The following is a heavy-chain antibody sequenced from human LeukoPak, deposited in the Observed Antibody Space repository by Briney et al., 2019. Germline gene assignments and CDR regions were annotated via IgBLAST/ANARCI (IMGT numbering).Heavy chain of an antibody. CDR2: MYYSGST. V-gene: IGHV4-39*01. CDR3: ARGLYRSGWYEFDY. D-gene: IGHD6-19*01. CDR1: GGSISSSSYY. Sequence: SETLSLTCTVSGGSISSSSYYWGWIRQPPGKGLEWIGSMYYSGSTYYNPSLKSRVTISVDTSKNQFSLKLSSVTAADTAVYYCARGLYRSGWYEFDYWGQGTLVTSST. J-gene: IGHJ4*02.